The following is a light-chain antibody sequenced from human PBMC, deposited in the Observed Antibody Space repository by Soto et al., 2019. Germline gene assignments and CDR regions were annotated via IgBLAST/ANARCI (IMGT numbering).Light chain of an antibody. CDR1: QTVXSW. CDR3: QHYTMNSEA. J-gene: IGKJ1*01. CDR2: KAS. V-gene: IGKV1-5*03. Sequence: IQVTQSAATLSGSVGDRVTISCRASQTVXSWFAWYQQKPGKAPKLLXYKASTLTSGGPSSLSGSGSATEFTRPISSLQPEDCETYYCQHYTMNSEAVGQGTKVEIK.